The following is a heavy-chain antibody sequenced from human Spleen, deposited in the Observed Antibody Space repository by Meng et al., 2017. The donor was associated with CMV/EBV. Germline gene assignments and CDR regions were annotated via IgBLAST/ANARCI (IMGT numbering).Heavy chain of an antibody. CDR2: ISGSGNYI. D-gene: IGHD6-6*01. CDR3: AKDEYSSSSWARYYFDY. V-gene: IGHV3-21*04. Sequence: GESLKISCAASGLTFSTYSMNWVRQAPWRGLEWVSSISGSGNYIHYADSVKSRFTIPRDNAKNSLYLQMNSLRPEDTAVYYCAKDEYSSSSWARYYFDYWGQGTLVTVSS. J-gene: IGHJ4*02. CDR1: GLTFSTYS.